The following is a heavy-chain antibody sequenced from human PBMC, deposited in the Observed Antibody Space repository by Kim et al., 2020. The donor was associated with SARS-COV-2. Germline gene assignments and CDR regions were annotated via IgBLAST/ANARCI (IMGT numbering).Heavy chain of an antibody. D-gene: IGHD1-1*01. CDR3: ARADRRHYYFDY. V-gene: IGHV4-30-2*01. CDR2: IYHSGST. CDR1: GGSISSGGYS. Sequence: SETLSLTCAVSGGSISSGGYSWSWIRQPPGKGLEWIGYIYHSGSTYYNPSLKSRVTISVDRSKNQFSLKLSSVTAADTAVYYCARADRRHYYFDYWGQGTLVTVSS. J-gene: IGHJ4*02.